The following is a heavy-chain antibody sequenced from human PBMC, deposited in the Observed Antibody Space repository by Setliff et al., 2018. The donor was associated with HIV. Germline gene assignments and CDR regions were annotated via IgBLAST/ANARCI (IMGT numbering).Heavy chain of an antibody. CDR1: GGSISSSSYY. CDR3: ARHPSKGLLGWFDP. V-gene: IGHV4-39*01. CDR2: IYYSGST. J-gene: IGHJ5*02. Sequence: PSETLSLTCTVSGGSISSSSYYWGWIRQPPGKGLEWIGSIYYSGSTYYNPSLKSRVTISVDTSKNQFSLKLSSVTAADTAVYYCARHPSKGLLGWFDPWGQGTLVTVSS. D-gene: IGHD2-15*01.